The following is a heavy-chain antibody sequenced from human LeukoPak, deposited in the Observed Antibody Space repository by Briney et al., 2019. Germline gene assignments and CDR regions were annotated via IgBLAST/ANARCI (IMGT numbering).Heavy chain of an antibody. J-gene: IGHJ4*02. CDR3: AREHSSGWYGPFDY. D-gene: IGHD6-19*01. V-gene: IGHV4-4*07. CDR1: GGSIGSYY. Sequence: SETLSLTCTVSGGSIGSYYWSWIRQPAGKGLEWIGRIYTSGSTNYNPSLKSRVTMSVDTSKNQFSLKLSSVTAADTAVYYCAREHSSGWYGPFDYWGQGTLVTVSS. CDR2: IYTSGST.